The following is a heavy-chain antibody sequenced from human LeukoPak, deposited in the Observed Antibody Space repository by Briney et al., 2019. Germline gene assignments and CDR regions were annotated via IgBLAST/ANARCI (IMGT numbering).Heavy chain of an antibody. Sequence: SETLSLTCTVSGGSISSYYWSWTRQPPGKGLEWIGYIYYSGSTNYNPSLKSRVTISVDPSKNQFSLKLSSVTAADTAVYYCARGFYDSSGYYSYAFDIWGQGTMVTVSS. CDR1: GGSISSYY. J-gene: IGHJ3*02. D-gene: IGHD3-22*01. CDR3: ARGFYDSSGYYSYAFDI. V-gene: IGHV4-59*01. CDR2: IYYSGST.